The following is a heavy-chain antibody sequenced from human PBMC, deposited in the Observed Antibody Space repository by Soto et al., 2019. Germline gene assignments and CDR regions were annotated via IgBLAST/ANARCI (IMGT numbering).Heavy chain of an antibody. Sequence: SVKVSCKASGGTFSSYTISWVRQAPGQGLEWMGRIIPILGIANYAQKFQGRVTITADKSTSTAYMELSSLRSEDTAVYYCARGWIQLWSYGMDVWGQGPTVTVAS. J-gene: IGHJ6*02. D-gene: IGHD5-18*01. CDR1: GGTFSSYT. CDR3: ARGWIQLWSYGMDV. V-gene: IGHV1-69*02. CDR2: IIPILGIA.